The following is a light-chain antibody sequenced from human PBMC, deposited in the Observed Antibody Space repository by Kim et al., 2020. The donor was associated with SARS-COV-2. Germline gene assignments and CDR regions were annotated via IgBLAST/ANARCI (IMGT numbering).Light chain of an antibody. V-gene: IGKV1-5*03. CDR3: QQYYSYVT. Sequence: RSASVGDRVTITCRASQSITSWLAWYQQKPGKAPNPLIYKTSTLASGVPSRFSGSGYGTEFTLTINSLQPDDFATYYCQQYYSYVTFGQGTKLEI. J-gene: IGKJ2*01. CDR2: KTS. CDR1: QSITSW.